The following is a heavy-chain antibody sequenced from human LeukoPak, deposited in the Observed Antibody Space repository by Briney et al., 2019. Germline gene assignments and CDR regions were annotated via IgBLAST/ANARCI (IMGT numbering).Heavy chain of an antibody. J-gene: IGHJ4*02. CDR2: TYYMSKWFH. CDR3: ARALERYYFDF. V-gene: IGHV6-1*01. D-gene: IGHD1-1*01. CDR1: GDTVSGNSGA. Sequence: SQTPSLTCAISGDTVSGNSGAWICIRQSPSRGLEWLGRTYYMSKWFHEYAVSVKGRITISPDTANNQFSLHLSSVTADDTGVYYCARALERYYFDFWGQGTLVTVSS.